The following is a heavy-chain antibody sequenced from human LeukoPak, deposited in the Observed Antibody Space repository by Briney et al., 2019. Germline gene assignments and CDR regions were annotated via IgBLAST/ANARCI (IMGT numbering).Heavy chain of an antibody. V-gene: IGHV3-48*01. D-gene: IGHD3-16*01. J-gene: IGHJ4*02. CDR2: ISRSRSTI. CDR1: GFSFSSYS. Sequence: GGSLRLSCAASGFSFSSYSMNWVRQAPGKGLEWVSHISRSRSTIYYADSVKGRFTISRDNSKNTLYLQMNSLRADDTAVYYCAKDTPLCYFDYWGQGTLVTVSS. CDR3: AKDTPLCYFDY.